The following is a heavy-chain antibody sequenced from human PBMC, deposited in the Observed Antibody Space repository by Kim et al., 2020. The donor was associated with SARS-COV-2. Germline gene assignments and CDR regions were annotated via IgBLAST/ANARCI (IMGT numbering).Heavy chain of an antibody. CDR3: AREFHAVWFGDLRGWFDP. D-gene: IGHD3-10*01. V-gene: IGHV3-66*02. CDR1: GFTVSSNY. J-gene: IGHJ5*02. Sequence: GGSLRLSCAASGFTVSSNYMSWVRQAPGKGLEWVSVIYSGGSTYYADSVKGRFTISRDNSKNTLYLQMNSLRAEDTAVYYCAREFHAVWFGDLRGWFDPWAREPWSPSPQ. CDR2: IYSGGST.